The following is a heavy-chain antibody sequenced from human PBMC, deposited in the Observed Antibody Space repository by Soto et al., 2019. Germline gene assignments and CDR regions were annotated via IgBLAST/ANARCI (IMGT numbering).Heavy chain of an antibody. CDR3: AKDFYSLLVVAATQSHHPPDS. J-gene: IGHJ4*02. CDR1: GFTFSSYA. D-gene: IGHD2-15*01. V-gene: IGHV3-23*01. Sequence: GGSLRLSCAASGFTFSSYAMSWVRQAPGKGLEWVSAISGSGGSTYYADSVKGRFTISRDNSKNTLYLQMNSLRAEDTAVYYCAKDFYSLLVVAATQSHHPPDSWGQGTLVTVSS. CDR2: ISGSGGST.